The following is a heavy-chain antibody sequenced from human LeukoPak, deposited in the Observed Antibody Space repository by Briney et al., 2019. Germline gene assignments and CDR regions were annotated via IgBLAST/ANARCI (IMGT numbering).Heavy chain of an antibody. J-gene: IGHJ4*02. CDR2: IRYDGTNK. CDR3: AKDKDPWKSTAISDFDY. V-gene: IGHV3-30*02. Sequence: GGSLRLSFAASGFTFSTYGMHWVRQAPGKGLEWVAFIRYDGTNKYYADSVKGRFTISRDNSKNTLYLQMNSLRGEDTAVYFCAKDKDPWKSTAISDFDYWGQGTLVTVSS. CDR1: GFTFSTYG. D-gene: IGHD1-1*01.